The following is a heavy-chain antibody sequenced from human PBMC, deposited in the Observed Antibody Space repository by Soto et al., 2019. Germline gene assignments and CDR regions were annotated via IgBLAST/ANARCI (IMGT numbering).Heavy chain of an antibody. D-gene: IGHD3-3*01. Sequence: PGGSQRLSCGASGFTFVDHWRSRVLQAPGRGLEWVANIKEDGSDMYYVDSVKGRFTISRDNAKNSLYLQMNSLRAEDTAVYYCATEVWVYYDFWSGYSDYWGQGTLVTVSS. J-gene: IGHJ4*02. CDR1: GFTFVDHW. CDR3: ATEVWVYYDFWSGYSDY. V-gene: IGHV3-7*01. CDR2: IKEDGSDM.